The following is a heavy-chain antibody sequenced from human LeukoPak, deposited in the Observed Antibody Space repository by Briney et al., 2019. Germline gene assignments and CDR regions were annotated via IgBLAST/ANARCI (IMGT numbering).Heavy chain of an antibody. CDR1: GYTFTKYG. CDR3: ARGDDYGDYWGLY. J-gene: IGHJ4*02. CDR2: ISTYNGNT. Sequence: ASVKVSCKASGYTFTKYGITWVRQAPGQGLEWMGWISTYNGNTNYAQKLQGRVTMTTDTSTSTAYMELRSLISDDSAVYYCARGDDYGDYWGLYWGQGTLVTVSS. V-gene: IGHV1-18*01. D-gene: IGHD4-17*01.